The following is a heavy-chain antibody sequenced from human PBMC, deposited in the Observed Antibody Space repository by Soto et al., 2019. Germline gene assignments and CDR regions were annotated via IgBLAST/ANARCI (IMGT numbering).Heavy chain of an antibody. CDR2: MNPNSGNT. CDR1: GYTLPSYY. J-gene: IGHJ6*03. CDR3: ARGEGYYYYMDV. V-gene: IGHV1-8*01. Sequence: ASVEVSCKASGYTLPSYYINWVRPATGQGPEWMGWMNPNSGNTGYAQKFQGRVTMTRNTSISTAYMELSSLRSEDTAVYYCARGEGYYYYMDVWGKGTTVTVSS.